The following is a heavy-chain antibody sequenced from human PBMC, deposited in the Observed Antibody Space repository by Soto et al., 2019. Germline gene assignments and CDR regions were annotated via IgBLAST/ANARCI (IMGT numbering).Heavy chain of an antibody. J-gene: IGHJ4*02. V-gene: IGHV1-69*13. CDR2: IAPIYRTA. Sequence: ASVKVSCKASGVTFSSYRINWVRQAPGQGLEWAGGIAPIYRTADYAQKFQGRVTITADESARTSYMELRSLKSQDTAVYYCVRDSGAKLSSSWGQGTLVTVSS. D-gene: IGHD6-13*01. CDR1: GVTFSSYR. CDR3: VRDSGAKLSSS.